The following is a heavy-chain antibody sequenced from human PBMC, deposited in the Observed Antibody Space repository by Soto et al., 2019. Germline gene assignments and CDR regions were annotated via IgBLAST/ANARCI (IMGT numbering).Heavy chain of an antibody. CDR2: IIPIFGTA. Sequence: QVQLVQSGAEVKKPGSSVKVSCKASGGTFSSYAISWVRQAPGQGLEWMGGIIPIFGTANYAQKFQGRVTIIADEYTRTADMEQRSLRSEDTAVYYCGGLEAIVRGVIITSGYYYYGMDVWGQGTTVTVSS. D-gene: IGHD3-10*01. CDR1: GGTFSSYA. V-gene: IGHV1-69*01. CDR3: GGLEAIVRGVIITSGYYYYGMDV. J-gene: IGHJ6*02.